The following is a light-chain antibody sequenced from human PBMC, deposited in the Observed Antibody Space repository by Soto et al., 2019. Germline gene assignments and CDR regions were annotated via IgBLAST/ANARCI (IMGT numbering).Light chain of an antibody. J-gene: IGLJ2*01. Sequence: QSALTQPPSASGSPGQSVTISCTGTSGDIGTYNLVSWYQQHPGRAPKLIIFEGNKRPSGVSNRFSGSKSGNTASLAISGLQAEDEADYHCCSYAGRSTVICGGGTKLTVL. CDR3: CSYAGRSTVI. CDR1: SGDIGTYNL. CDR2: EGN. V-gene: IGLV2-23*01.